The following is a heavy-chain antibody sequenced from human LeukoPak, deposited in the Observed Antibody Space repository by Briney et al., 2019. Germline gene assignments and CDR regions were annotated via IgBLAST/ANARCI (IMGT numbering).Heavy chain of an antibody. CDR2: ISWRSSDI. J-gene: IGHJ4*02. CDR1: GFTLSSYN. V-gene: IGHV3-21*01. CDR3: ARDRGSYYDSSGYPLPFDY. Sequence: GGSLRLSCVASGFTLSSYNMKWVRQAPGKRLEWVSSISWRSSDIEYADSVKGRFTISRDNSKNTLYLQMNSLRAEDTAVYYCARDRGSYYDSSGYPLPFDYWGQGTLVTVSS. D-gene: IGHD3-22*01.